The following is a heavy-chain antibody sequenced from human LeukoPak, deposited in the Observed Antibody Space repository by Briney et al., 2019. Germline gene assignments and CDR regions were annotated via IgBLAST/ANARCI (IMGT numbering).Heavy chain of an antibody. V-gene: IGHV4-39*01. J-gene: IGHJ5*02. CDR3: ARHYGS. D-gene: IGHD3-16*01. CDR1: GGSIGGSSYF. CDR2: IYYSGST. Sequence: SETLSLTCTVSGGSIGGSSYFWGWIRQPPGKGLEWIGSIYYSGSTYYNPSLKSRVTISVDTSKNQFSLKLSSVTAADTAVYSCARHYGSWGQGTLVTVSS.